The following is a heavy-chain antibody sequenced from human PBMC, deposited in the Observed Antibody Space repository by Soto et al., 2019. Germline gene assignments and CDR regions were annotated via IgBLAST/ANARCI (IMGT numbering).Heavy chain of an antibody. CDR1: GFTFSSYA. Sequence: PGGSLRLSCAASGFTFSSYAMSWVRQAPGKGLEWVSAISGSGGSTYYADSVKGRFTISRDNSKNTLYLQMNSLRAEDTAVYYCANDPTGWYNWNDPPAPCFDYWGQGTMVTVSS. CDR3: ANDPTGWYNWNDPPAPCFDY. V-gene: IGHV3-23*01. CDR2: ISGSGGST. D-gene: IGHD1-20*01. J-gene: IGHJ4*02.